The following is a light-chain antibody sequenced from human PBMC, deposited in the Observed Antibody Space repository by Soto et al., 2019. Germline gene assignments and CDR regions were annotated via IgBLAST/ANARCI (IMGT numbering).Light chain of an antibody. CDR1: QGISIW. V-gene: IGKV1-12*01. Sequence: DIQMTQSPSSVSASVGDRVTITCRASQGISIWLAWYQHKPGKAPKLLIYAASSLKTGVPSRFSGSGSGREFTLTISSLQPEDFATYYCQQANSFPVTFGGGTTGDIK. CDR3: QQANSFPVT. CDR2: AAS. J-gene: IGKJ4*01.